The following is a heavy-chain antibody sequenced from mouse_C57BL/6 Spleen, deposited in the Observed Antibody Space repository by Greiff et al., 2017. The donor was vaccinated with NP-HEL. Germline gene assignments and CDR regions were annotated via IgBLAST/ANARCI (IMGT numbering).Heavy chain of an antibody. CDR2: IDSENGDT. J-gene: IGHJ1*03. Sequence: EVQLQQSGAELVRPGASVKLSCPASGFHIKDDYMHWVKPRPEQGLEWIGWIDSENGDTEYASKFQGKATITADTSSNTAYLPISSLTSEDSAVYYCTWVYDRYFDICGTVTTVTVSS. D-gene: IGHD2-3*01. CDR1: GFHIKDDY. CDR3: TWVYDRYFDI. V-gene: IGHV14-4*01.